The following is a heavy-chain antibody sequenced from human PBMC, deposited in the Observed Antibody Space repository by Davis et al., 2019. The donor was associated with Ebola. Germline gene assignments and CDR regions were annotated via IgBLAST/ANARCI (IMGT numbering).Heavy chain of an antibody. J-gene: IGHJ6*02. CDR3: TTSQNCSSTSCYAYYYYYGMDV. Sequence: GESLKISCAASGFTFSGSAMHWVRQASGKGLEWVGRIRSKANSYATAYAASVKGRFTISRDDSKNTAYLQMNSLKTEDTAVYYCTTSQNCSSTSCYAYYYYYGMDVWGQGTTVTVSS. D-gene: IGHD2-2*01. CDR2: IRSKANSYAT. CDR1: GFTFSGSA. V-gene: IGHV3-73*01.